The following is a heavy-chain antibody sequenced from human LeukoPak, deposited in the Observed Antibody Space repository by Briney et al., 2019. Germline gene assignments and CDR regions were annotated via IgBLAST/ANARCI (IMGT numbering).Heavy chain of an antibody. CDR3: ARGSITMVRGVTIFDY. V-gene: IGHV3-53*01. CDR1: GFTVSSNY. J-gene: IGHJ4*02. CDR2: IYTDGST. D-gene: IGHD3-10*01. Sequence: GGSLRLSCAASGFTVSSNYMSWVRQAPGKGLEWVSVIYTDGSTYYADSVKGRFTISRDNSKNTLYLQMNSLRAEDTAVYYCARGSITMVRGVTIFDYWGQGTLVTVSS.